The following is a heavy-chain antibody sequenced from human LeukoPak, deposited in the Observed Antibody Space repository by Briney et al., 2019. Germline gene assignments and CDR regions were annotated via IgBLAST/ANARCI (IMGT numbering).Heavy chain of an antibody. Sequence: PGGSLRLSCTVSGFIFSSSGIHWDRQAPGKGLVWVAGISYDGSEKYYAESVKGRFTISRDNSKTTVYLQMNSLKTEDTAVYYCTRGWFGELPADHWGQGTLVTVSS. CDR3: TRGWFGELPADH. J-gene: IGHJ4*02. D-gene: IGHD3-10*01. CDR1: GFIFSSSG. CDR2: ISYDGSEK. V-gene: IGHV3-30*03.